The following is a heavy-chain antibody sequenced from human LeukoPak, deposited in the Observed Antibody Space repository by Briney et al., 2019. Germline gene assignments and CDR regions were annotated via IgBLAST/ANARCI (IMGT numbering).Heavy chain of an antibody. CDR3: ARGQNDYDFWSGYYLQP. J-gene: IGHJ5*02. D-gene: IGHD3-3*01. V-gene: IGHV1-69*04. CDR1: GGTFSSYA. CDR2: IIPILGIA. Sequence: ASVKVSCKASGGTFSSYAISWVRQAPGQGLEWMGRIIPILGIANYAQKFQGRVTITADKSTSTAYMELSSLRSEDTAVYYCARGQNDYDFWSGYYLQPWGQGTLVTVSS.